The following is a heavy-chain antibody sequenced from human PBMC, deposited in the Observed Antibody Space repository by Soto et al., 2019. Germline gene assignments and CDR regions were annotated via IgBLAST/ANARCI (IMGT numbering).Heavy chain of an antibody. CDR2: IRSNIDGATT. D-gene: IGHD3-16*01. V-gene: IGHV3-15*01. CDR3: TTDWGSGTHYARAFDV. Sequence: GGSLRLSCAASGFAFKYARMTWVRQAPGKGLEWVGHIRSNIDGATTAYAAPVKGRFTISRDESKNTVDLQMNSLITEDTAVYYCTTDWGSGTHYARAFDVWGQGTMVTVSS. CDR1: GFAFKYAR. J-gene: IGHJ3*01.